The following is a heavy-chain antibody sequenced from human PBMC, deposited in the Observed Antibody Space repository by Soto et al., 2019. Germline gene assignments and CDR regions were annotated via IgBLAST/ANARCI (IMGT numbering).Heavy chain of an antibody. Sequence: QLQLQESGPGLVKPSETLSLNCTVSGCSINSSSYYWGWIRQPPGQGVEWVGRIYYSGSTYYNPSLKSRVTISVDTSKNQFSLKLSSVTAADTAVYYCASPDSSRYYFDYWGQGTLVTVSS. D-gene: IGHD6-19*01. CDR1: GCSINSSSYY. CDR2: IYYSGST. CDR3: ASPDSSRYYFDY. J-gene: IGHJ4*02. V-gene: IGHV4-39*01.